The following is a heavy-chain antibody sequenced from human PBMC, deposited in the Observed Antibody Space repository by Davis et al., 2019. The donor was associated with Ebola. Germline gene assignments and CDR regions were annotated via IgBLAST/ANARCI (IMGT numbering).Heavy chain of an antibody. D-gene: IGHD6-25*01. J-gene: IGHJ4*02. CDR1: GYTFISYG. CDR3: AKDRSGDYADY. Sequence: ASVKVSCKASGYTFISYGISWVRQAPGQGLEWMGIINPSGGKTNYAQEFQDRVTMTSDTSTNTVYMELSSLRSEDTAVYYCAKDRSGDYADYWGQGTQVTVSS. CDR2: INPSGGKT. V-gene: IGHV1-46*01.